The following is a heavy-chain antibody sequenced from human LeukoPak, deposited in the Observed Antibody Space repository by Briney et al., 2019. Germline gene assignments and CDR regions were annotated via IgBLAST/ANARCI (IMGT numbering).Heavy chain of an antibody. D-gene: IGHD3-16*02. CDR3: AIVNDYVWGSYRNIMYYFDY. Sequence: SGTLSLTCAVYGDSVSSSNWWSWVRPPPGKGLEWIGEIYHSGSTNYNPSLKRRVTISVDKTKNQFSLKLSSMTAADTAVYYCAIVNDYVWGSYRNIMYYFDYWGQGTLVTVSS. CDR2: IYHSGST. V-gene: IGHV4-4*02. CDR1: GDSVSSSNW. J-gene: IGHJ4*02.